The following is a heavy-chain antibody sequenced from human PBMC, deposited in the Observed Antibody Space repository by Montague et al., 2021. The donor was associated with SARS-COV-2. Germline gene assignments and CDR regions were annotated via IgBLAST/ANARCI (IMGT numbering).Heavy chain of an antibody. CDR1: GGSISSSSYY. J-gene: IGHJ4*02. CDR3: F. Sequence: SETLSLTCTVSGGSISSSSYYRAWIRQPPGKGLEWIGSIYYRGSTYYNPSLKSRGFISVDTSKNQLSLTLPSVTAADTAVYFDFWGQGTLLCVSS. V-gene: IGHV4-39*01. CDR2: IYYRGST.